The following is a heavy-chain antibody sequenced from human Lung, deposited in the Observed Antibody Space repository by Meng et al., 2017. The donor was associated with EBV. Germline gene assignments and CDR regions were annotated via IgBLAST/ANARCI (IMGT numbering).Heavy chain of an antibody. CDR2: IYHSGST. D-gene: IGHD5/OR15-5a*01. Sequence: QVQLHPWGAGLLKVSYNLSRTCAVSGGSIISSNWWSWVRQPPGKGLEWIGEIYHSGSTNYNPSLKSRVTISVDKSKNQFSLKLSSVTAADTAVYYCARVCEVCLDYWGQGTLVTVSS. CDR1: GGSIISSNW. V-gene: IGHV4-4*02. CDR3: ARVCEVCLDY. J-gene: IGHJ4*02.